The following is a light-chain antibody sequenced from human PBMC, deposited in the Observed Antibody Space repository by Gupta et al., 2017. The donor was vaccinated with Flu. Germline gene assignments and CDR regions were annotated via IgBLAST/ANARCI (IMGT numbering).Light chain of an antibody. CDR3: QQFSNWPPVT. V-gene: IGKV3-11*01. CDR1: QSVSSY. Sequence: EIVLTQSAATLSLSPGERATLSCRASQSVSSYLAWYQQKPGQAPRLLIYDASNRATGIPARFSGSGSGTDFTLTISSLEPEDFAVYYCQQFSNWPPVTFGGGTKVDIK. CDR2: DAS. J-gene: IGKJ4*01.